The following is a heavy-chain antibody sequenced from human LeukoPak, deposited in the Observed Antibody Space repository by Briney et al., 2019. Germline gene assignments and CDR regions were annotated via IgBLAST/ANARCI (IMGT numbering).Heavy chain of an antibody. Sequence: SETPSLTCTVSGGTISTYYWIWVPQPPGQGLEWIGYIYYSGSTNYNPSLKSRVTISVDTSNNQFSLKLSSVTAADTAVYYCARGLREAQYGYWGQGTLVTVSS. D-gene: IGHD4-17*01. V-gene: IGHV4-59*01. J-gene: IGHJ4*02. CDR2: IYYSGST. CDR3: ARGLREAQYGY. CDR1: GGTISTYY.